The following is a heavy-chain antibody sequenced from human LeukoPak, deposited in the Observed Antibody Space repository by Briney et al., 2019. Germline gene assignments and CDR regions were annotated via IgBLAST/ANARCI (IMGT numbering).Heavy chain of an antibody. J-gene: IGHJ4*02. CDR1: GASISDSSHY. CDR3: ARHRSYYFDY. V-gene: IGHV4-39*01. CDR2: IFYGGNT. Sequence: SETLSLTCTVSGASISDSSHYWGWIRQPPGKGLEWVGSIFYGGNTSYNPSLESRVTISVDTSKNQFSLKVDSVTAADTAVFYCARHRSYYFDYWGQGMLVTVSS. D-gene: IGHD3-10*01.